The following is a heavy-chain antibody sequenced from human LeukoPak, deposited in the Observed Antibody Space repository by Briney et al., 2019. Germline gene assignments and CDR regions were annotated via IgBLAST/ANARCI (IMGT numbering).Heavy chain of an antibody. V-gene: IGHV1-2*02. CDR1: GYTFTSYG. CDR2: INPNSGGT. CDR3: ASGASAFDY. D-gene: IGHD3-16*01. Sequence: ASVKVSCKASGYTFTSYGISWVRQAPGQGLEWMGWINPNSGGTNYAQKFQGRVTMTRDTSIRTAYMELSSLRSDDTAMYYCASGASAFDYWGQGTLVTVSS. J-gene: IGHJ4*02.